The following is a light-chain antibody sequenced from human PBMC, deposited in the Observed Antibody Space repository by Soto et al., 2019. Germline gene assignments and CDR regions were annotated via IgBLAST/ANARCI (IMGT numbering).Light chain of an antibody. J-gene: IGKJ5*01. CDR2: DAS. CDR1: QSVGRN. CDR3: QQYNNWPPIT. Sequence: EIAMTQSPASLSVSPGERAALSCRASQSVGRNLAWYQQKPGQAPRLLIYDASTRATGIPARFSGGGSGTEFTLSISSLQSEDFAVYYCQQYNNWPPITFGQGTRLEIK. V-gene: IGKV3-15*01.